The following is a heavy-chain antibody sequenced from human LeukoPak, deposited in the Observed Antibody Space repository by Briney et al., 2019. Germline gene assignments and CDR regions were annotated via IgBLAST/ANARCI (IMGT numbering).Heavy chain of an antibody. CDR1: GGSISSYY. CDR2: FYYSGST. D-gene: IGHD6-13*01. V-gene: IGHV4-59*01. Sequence: SETLSLTCTVSGGSISSYYRSWIRQPPGKGLEWIGYFYYSGSTDYNPSLKSRVTISVDTSKNQFSLRLSSVTAADTAVYYCARGRAAAGSPFDYWGQGTLVTASS. CDR3: ARGRAAAGSPFDY. J-gene: IGHJ4*02.